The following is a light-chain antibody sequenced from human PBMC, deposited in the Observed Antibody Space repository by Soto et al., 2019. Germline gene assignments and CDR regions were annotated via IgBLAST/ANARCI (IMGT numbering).Light chain of an antibody. V-gene: IGLV2-14*01. CDR1: SSDVGGYNY. J-gene: IGLJ1*01. CDR2: DVS. Sequence: QSALTQPASVSGSPGQSITISCTGTSSDVGGYNYVSWYQQHPGKAPNLMIYDVSNRPSGVANRFSGSKSGNTASLTISGLQAEDEADYYCSSYTSSSTRVFGTGTKLTV. CDR3: SSYTSSSTRV.